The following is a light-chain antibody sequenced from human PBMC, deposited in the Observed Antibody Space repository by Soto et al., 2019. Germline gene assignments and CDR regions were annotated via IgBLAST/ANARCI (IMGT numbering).Light chain of an antibody. CDR2: DVS. J-gene: IGLJ1*01. Sequence: QSALTQPRSVSGSPGQSVTISCTGSSSDVGGNNFVSWYQQQPGRAPKLLISDVSQRPSGVPERFSGSKSGNTASLAISGLQAEDEADYYCCAYAGTLAPYVFXTGTKVTVL. V-gene: IGLV2-11*01. CDR1: SSDVGGNNF. CDR3: CAYAGTLAPYV.